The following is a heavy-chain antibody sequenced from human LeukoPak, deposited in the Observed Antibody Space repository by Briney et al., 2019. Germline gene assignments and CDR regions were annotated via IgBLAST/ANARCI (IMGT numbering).Heavy chain of an antibody. Sequence: PGGSLRLSCAASGFTSSDYYMSWIRQAPGKGLEWVSYISSSSSYTNYADSVKGRFTISRDNAKNSLYLQMNSLRAEDTAVYYCARMMLRSGPFDYWGQGTLVTVSS. CDR1: GFTSSDYY. CDR3: ARMMLRSGPFDY. V-gene: IGHV3-11*03. D-gene: IGHD6-19*01. J-gene: IGHJ4*02. CDR2: ISSSSSYT.